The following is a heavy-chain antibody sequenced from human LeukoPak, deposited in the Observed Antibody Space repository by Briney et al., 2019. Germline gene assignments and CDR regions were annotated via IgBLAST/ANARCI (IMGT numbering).Heavy chain of an antibody. CDR1: GGTFSSYA. CDR3: ARGGVGELSNY. J-gene: IGHJ4*02. CDR2: IIPILGIA. D-gene: IGHD1-7*01. Sequence: ASVKVSCKASGGTFSSYAISWVRQAPGQGLEWMGRIIPILGIANYAQKFQGRVTITADKSTSTAYMELSSLRSEDTAVYYCARGGVGELSNYWGQGTLVTVSS. V-gene: IGHV1-69*04.